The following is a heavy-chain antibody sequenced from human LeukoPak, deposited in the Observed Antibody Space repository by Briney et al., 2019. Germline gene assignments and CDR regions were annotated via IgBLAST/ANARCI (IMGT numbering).Heavy chain of an antibody. CDR2: IYHSGST. CDR3: ARHHCTNGICYTPDFDY. CDR1: GGSIKSNNW. Sequence: PSGTLSLTCAVSGGSIKSNNWWSWVRQPPGKGLEWIGEIYHSGSTNYNPSLESRVTVSVDKSKNQFSLDLSSVTAADTAMYYCARHHCTNGICYTPDFDYWGQGTLVTVSS. D-gene: IGHD2-8*01. J-gene: IGHJ4*02. V-gene: IGHV4-4*02.